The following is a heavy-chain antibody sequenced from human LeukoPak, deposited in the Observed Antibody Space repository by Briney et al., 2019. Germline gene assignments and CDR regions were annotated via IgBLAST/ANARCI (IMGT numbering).Heavy chain of an antibody. CDR3: ARYSVGAFDY. Sequence: GGSLRLSCAASGFTFSSYSMNWVRQAPGKGLEWVSSISSSSYIYYADSVKGRFTIYRDNAKNSLYLQMNSLRAEDTAVYYCARYSVGAFDYWGQGTLVTVSS. CDR1: GFTFSSYS. CDR2: ISSSSYI. V-gene: IGHV3-21*04. J-gene: IGHJ4*02. D-gene: IGHD6-13*01.